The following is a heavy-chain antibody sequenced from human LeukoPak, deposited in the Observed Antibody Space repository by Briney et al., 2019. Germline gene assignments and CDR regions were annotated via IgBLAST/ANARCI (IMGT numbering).Heavy chain of an antibody. D-gene: IGHD5-24*01. CDR3: AREEMDSNSFDY. J-gene: IGHJ4*02. V-gene: IGHV1-2*02. CDR2: INPKSGGT. CDR1: GYILSDCY. Sequence: ASVKVSCKASGYILSDCYMHWVRQAPGQGLEWMGWINPKSGGTNYGQKFQGRVTMTRDTSISTAYMELTRLTSDDTAVYYCAREEMDSNSFDYWGQGTLVTVSS.